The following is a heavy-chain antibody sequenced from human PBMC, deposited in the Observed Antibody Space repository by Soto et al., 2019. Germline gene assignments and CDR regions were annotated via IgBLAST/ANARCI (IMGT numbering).Heavy chain of an antibody. J-gene: IGHJ6*02. V-gene: IGHV1-2*04. Sequence: APAEVTRKASGYRITVYHVDCVRKAPGQGLEWLGRINPKSGGTSTAQKFQGWVTMTRDRSMSTVYMELTRLRSDDTAVYFCARGHSTDCSNGVCSFFYNHEMDVWGQGTTVTVSS. D-gene: IGHD2-8*01. CDR3: ARGHSTDCSNGVCSFFYNHEMDV. CDR1: GYRITVYH. CDR2: INPKSGGT.